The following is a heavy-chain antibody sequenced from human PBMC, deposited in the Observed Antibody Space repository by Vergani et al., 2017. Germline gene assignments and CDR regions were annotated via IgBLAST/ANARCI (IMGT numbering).Heavy chain of an antibody. CDR2: ISGSGGSK. J-gene: IGHJ4*02. Sequence: EVQLLESGGGLVQPGGSLRLSCAASGFTFSSYAMSWVRQAPGKGLEWVSSISGSGGSKYYADSVKGLFTISRDNAQNSLYLQMNSLRAEDTAVYYCARAFYDFGPGEALDYLGQGTLVTGS. CDR1: GFTFSSYA. CDR3: ARAFYDFGPGEALDY. D-gene: IGHD3-3*01. V-gene: IGHV3-23*01.